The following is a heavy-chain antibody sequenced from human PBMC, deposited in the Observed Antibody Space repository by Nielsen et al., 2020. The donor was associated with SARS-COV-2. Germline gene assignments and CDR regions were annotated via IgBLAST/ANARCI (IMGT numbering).Heavy chain of an antibody. J-gene: IGHJ5*02. CDR1: GFTFSSYW. Sequence: GESLKISCAASGFTFSSYWMSWVRQAPGKGLEWVADIKQDGSEKYYVDSVKGRFTISRDNAKNSLYLQMNSLRAEDTAVYYCARDFKDGYNQPPWGQGTLVTVSS. V-gene: IGHV3-7*01. D-gene: IGHD5-24*01. CDR3: ARDFKDGYNQPP. CDR2: IKQDGSEK.